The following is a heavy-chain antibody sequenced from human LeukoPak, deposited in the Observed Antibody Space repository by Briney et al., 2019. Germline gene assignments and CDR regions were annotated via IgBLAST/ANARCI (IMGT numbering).Heavy chain of an antibody. D-gene: IGHD2-2*01. CDR1: GASTSSVDYY. CDR3: ARVRLVKVRANYGMDV. V-gene: IGHV4-30-4*01. Sequence: SQTLSLTCTVSGASTSSVDYYWTWIRQTPGEGLEWIGFIYHNGNTQYNPSLKSAITISIDTSKNQFSLTLSSVTAADTAVYYCARVRLVKVRANYGMDVWGQGTTVTVSS. J-gene: IGHJ6*02. CDR2: IYHNGNT.